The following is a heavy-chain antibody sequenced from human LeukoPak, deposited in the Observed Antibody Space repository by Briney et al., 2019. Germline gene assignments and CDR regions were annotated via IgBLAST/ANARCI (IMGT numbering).Heavy chain of an antibody. V-gene: IGHV3-33*01. Sequence: PGRSLRLSCAASVVTFSSYGMHGVRQAPGKGLEGVAIIWYDGSNKYYADSVKGLFTISRNNSKNTLYLQMHGLRDADTAVYYCARGLSDLARVLVYWGQGTLVTVSS. CDR1: VVTFSSYG. CDR3: ARGLSDLARVLVY. J-gene: IGHJ4*02. D-gene: IGHD2-21*01. CDR2: IWYDGSNK.